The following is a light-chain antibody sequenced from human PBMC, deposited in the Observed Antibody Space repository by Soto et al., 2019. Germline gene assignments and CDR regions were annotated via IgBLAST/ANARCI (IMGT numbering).Light chain of an antibody. CDR2: GAS. J-gene: IGKJ2*01. CDR3: QQYNNWPPVT. Sequence: EIVMTQSPATLSVSPGERATLSCRASQSVSNNLAWYQQKPGQTPRLLIYGASTRATGIPVRFSGSGSGTGFTLTISSLQSEDFAVYYCQQYNNWPPVTFGQGTKLEIK. CDR1: QSVSNN. V-gene: IGKV3-15*01.